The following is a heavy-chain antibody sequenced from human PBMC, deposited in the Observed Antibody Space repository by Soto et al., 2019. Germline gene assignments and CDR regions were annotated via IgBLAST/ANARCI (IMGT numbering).Heavy chain of an antibody. J-gene: IGHJ6*02. V-gene: IGHV1-18*01. CDR1: GYTFTING. Sequence: ASVKVSCKTSGYTFTINGISWVLQSPGQCLEWMGWISPKSGSIKYAQKFQGRVIMTTDTSTSTAYMELRSLRSDDTAVYYCVKDRDSNSWPSRDVWGPGTTATVSS. CDR2: ISPKSGSI. D-gene: IGHD3-22*01. CDR3: VKDRDSNSWPSRDV.